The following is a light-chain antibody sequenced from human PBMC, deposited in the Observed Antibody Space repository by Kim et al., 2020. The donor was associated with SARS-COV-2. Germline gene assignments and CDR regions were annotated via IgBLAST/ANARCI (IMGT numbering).Light chain of an antibody. CDR3: QVWEDKSDRPV. CDR1: NIGTSG. CDR2: FDS. V-gene: IGLV3-21*01. J-gene: IGLJ2*01. Sequence: APGRTAKITCGGTNIGTSGVLWYRQRPGRAPVLVMSFDSDRPSGIPERFSGSNSGSTAALTISRVEAADEADYYCQVWEDKSDRPVFGGGTKLTVL.